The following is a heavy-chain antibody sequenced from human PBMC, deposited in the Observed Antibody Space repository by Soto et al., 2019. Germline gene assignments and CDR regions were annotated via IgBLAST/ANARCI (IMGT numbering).Heavy chain of an antibody. J-gene: IGHJ5*02. CDR3: ARGTLWSGYYAWHWFAP. CDR1: GGSVSSGSYY. Sequence: QVQLQESGPGLVKPSETLSLTCTVSGGSVSSGSYYWSWIRQPQGKGLEWIGYIYDSGSTNYNPALASRVTISVDTARNQCTPKLSSVTAADTAVYYCARGTLWSGYYAWHWFAPWGQGTLFTVSS. CDR2: IYDSGST. V-gene: IGHV4-61*01. D-gene: IGHD3-3*01.